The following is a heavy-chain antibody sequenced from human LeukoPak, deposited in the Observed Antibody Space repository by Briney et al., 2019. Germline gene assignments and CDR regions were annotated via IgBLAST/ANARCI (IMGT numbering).Heavy chain of an antibody. V-gene: IGHV1-24*01. CDR1: GYTHTELS. D-gene: IGHD6-25*01. CDR2: FDPEDGET. CDR3: AISVETSSGTNFDY. Sequence: ASVKVSCKVSGYTHTELSMHWVRQAPGKGLEWMGGFDPEDGETIYAQKFQGRVTMTEDTSTDTAYMELSSLRSEDTAVYYCAISVETSSGTNFDYWGQGTLVTVSS. J-gene: IGHJ4*02.